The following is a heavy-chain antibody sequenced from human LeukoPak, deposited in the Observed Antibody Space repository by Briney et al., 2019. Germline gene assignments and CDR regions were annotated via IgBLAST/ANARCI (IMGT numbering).Heavy chain of an antibody. CDR1: GFTFSSYA. CDR2: ISGSSGST. CDR3: AKDFAVTGYDILTGYYEGEGYFDY. D-gene: IGHD3-9*01. Sequence: GGSLRLSCAASGFTFSSYAMSWVRQAPGKGLEWVSAISGSSGSTYYADSVKGRFTISRDNSKNTLYLQMNSLRAEDTAVYYCAKDFAVTGYDILTGYYEGEGYFDYWGQGTLVTVSS. J-gene: IGHJ4*02. V-gene: IGHV3-23*01.